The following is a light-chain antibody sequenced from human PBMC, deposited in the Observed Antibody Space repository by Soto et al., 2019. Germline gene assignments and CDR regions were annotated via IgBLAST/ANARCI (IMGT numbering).Light chain of an antibody. CDR3: QQYGSLIT. CDR2: GAS. CDR1: QSVSSSY. J-gene: IGKJ5*01. Sequence: EIVLTQSPGSLSLSPGERATLSFRASQSVSSSYLGWYQQKPGQAPRLLIYGASSRATGIPDRFSGSGSGTDFTLTISRLEPEDFAIYYCQQYGSLITFGQGTRLEIK. V-gene: IGKV3-20*01.